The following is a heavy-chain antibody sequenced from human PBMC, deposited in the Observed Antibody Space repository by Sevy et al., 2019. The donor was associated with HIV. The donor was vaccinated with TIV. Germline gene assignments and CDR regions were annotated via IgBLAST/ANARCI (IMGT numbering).Heavy chain of an antibody. CDR1: GFTFSSYG. CDR3: ARGVLTVATTKGPDAFDI. D-gene: IGHD5-12*01. V-gene: IGHV3-33*01. Sequence: GGSLRLSCAASGFTFSSYGMHWVRQAPGKGLEWVAVIWYDGSNKYYADSVKGRFTISRDNSKNTLYLQMNSLRAEDTAVYYCARGVLTVATTKGPDAFDIWGQGTMVTVSS. CDR2: IWYDGSNK. J-gene: IGHJ3*02.